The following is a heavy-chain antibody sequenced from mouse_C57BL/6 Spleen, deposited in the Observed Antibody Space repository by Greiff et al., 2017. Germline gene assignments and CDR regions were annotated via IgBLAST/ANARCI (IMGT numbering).Heavy chain of an antibody. CDR3: AKGGNYAWFAY. D-gene: IGHD2-1*01. CDR1: GYTFTSYW. J-gene: IGHJ3*01. Sequence: QVHVKQPGAELVKPGASVKVSCKASGYTFTSYWMHWVKQRPGQGLEWIGRIHPSDSDTNYNQKFKGKATLTVDKSSSTAYMQLSSLTSEDSAVYYCAKGGNYAWFAYWGQGTLVTVSA. V-gene: IGHV1-74*01. CDR2: IHPSDSDT.